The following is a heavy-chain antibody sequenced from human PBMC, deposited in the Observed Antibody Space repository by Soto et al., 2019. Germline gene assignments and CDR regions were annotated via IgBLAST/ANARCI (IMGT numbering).Heavy chain of an antibody. D-gene: IGHD3-16*02. CDR3: AREGGGYRFDY. V-gene: IGHV3-48*01. Sequence: PGGSLRLSCAVSGFTFSNYVMSWVRQAPGKGLEWISYISISSSSIYYADSVKGRFTISRDNAKNSLYLQMNSLRAVDTAVYYCAREGGGYRFDYWGQGTLVTVSS. CDR1: GFTFSNYV. J-gene: IGHJ4*02. CDR2: ISISSSSI.